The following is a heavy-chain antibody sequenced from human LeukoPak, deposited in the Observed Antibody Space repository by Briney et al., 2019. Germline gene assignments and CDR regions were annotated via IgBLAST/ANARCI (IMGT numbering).Heavy chain of an antibody. CDR1: GFSFSNFW. V-gene: IGHV3-7*01. J-gene: IGHJ6*03. D-gene: IGHD5/OR15-5a*01. CDR2: INLDGSET. CDR3: ARDRRLDFYYYMDV. Sequence: GGSLRLSCAASGFSFSNFWMSWVRQGPGKGLEWVANINLDGSETYYVDSVKGRFTISRDNAKDSLYLQMNSLRADDTAVYYCARDRRLDFYYYMDVWGKGTTVTVSS.